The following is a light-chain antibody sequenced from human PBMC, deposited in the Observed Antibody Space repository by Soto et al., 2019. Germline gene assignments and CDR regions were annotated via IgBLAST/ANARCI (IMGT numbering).Light chain of an antibody. V-gene: IGKV3-15*01. CDR1: QSVSSN. J-gene: IGKJ5*01. Sequence: EIVMTQSPATVSVSPGEGATLSCRASQSVSSNLAWYQQKPGQAPRLLIHGASTRATGIPARFSGSGSGTEFTLTISSLQSEDFAVYYCQQYNNWPPSITFGQGTRLEIK. CDR3: QQYNNWPPSIT. CDR2: GAS.